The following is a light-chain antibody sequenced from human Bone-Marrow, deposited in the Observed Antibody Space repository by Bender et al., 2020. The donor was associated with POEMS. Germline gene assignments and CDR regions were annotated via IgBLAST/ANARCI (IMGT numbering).Light chain of an antibody. CDR3: QVWDTSSDRMV. Sequence: SYVLTQTPSVSEAPGQTARITCGGNNIGGTSVHWYQQRPGQAPVLVVYDDSDRPSGIPERFSGSKSGNTGTLTISRVEAGDEADYYCQVWDTSSDRMVFGGGTKLTVL. V-gene: IGLV3-21*02. J-gene: IGLJ3*02. CDR1: NIGGTS. CDR2: DDS.